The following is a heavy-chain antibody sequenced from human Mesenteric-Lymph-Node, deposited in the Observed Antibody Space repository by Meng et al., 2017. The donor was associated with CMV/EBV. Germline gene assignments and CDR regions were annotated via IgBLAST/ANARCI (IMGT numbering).Heavy chain of an antibody. V-gene: IGHV3-30*02. CDR2: IRYDGSNK. D-gene: IGHD1-1*01. Sequence: AASGFTFSTYAMHWVRQAPGKGLEWVAFIRYDGSNKYYADSVKGRFTISRDNSKNTLYLQMNSLRLEDTAVYYCAKDYWSDNEAFDIWGQGTMVTVSS. CDR3: AKDYWSDNEAFDI. CDR1: GFTFSTYA. J-gene: IGHJ3*02.